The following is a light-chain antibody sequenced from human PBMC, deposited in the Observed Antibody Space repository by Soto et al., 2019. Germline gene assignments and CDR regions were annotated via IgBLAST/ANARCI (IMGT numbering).Light chain of an antibody. CDR3: HQYNNWPPGT. Sequence: EIILTQSPATLSVSPGERATLSCRASQSINTDLAWYQQRPGQAPRLLIYAASTRATGIPATFSGSGFGTDFTLTITSLQSEDFAVYYCHQYNNWPPGTFGQGTKVEIK. J-gene: IGKJ1*01. CDR2: AAS. V-gene: IGKV3-15*01. CDR1: QSINTD.